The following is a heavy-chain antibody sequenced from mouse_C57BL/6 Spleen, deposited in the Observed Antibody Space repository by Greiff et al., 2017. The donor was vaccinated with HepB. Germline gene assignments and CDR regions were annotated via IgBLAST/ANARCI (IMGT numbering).Heavy chain of an antibody. J-gene: IGHJ2*01. CDR3: ARDGSSYGIDY. CDR2: ISYDGSN. Sequence: DVKLQESGPGLVKPSQSLSLTCSVTGYSITSGYYWNWIRQFPGNKLEWMGYISYDGSNNYNPSLKNRISITRDTSKNQFFLKLNSVTTEDTATYYCARDGSSYGIDYWGQGTTLTVSS. D-gene: IGHD1-1*01. CDR1: GYSITSGYY. V-gene: IGHV3-6*01.